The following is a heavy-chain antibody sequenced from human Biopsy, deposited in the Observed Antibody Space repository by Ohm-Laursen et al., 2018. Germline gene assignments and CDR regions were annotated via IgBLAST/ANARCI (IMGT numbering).Heavy chain of an antibody. J-gene: IGHJ6*02. D-gene: IGHD6-6*01. V-gene: IGHV3-21*01. CDR2: ISETSSHI. Sequence: SLRLSCTASGFSASSYDMNWVRQAPGKGLEWISYISETSSHIYDADSVRGRFTVARDIDKNSLYLQLNSLRVEDTAVYYCARDSSRRAREGGMDVWGQGTTVTVSS. CDR3: ARDSSRRAREGGMDV. CDR1: GFSASSYD.